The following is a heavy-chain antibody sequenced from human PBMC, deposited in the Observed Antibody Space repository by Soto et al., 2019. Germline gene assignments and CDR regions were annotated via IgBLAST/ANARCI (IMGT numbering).Heavy chain of an antibody. J-gene: IGHJ6*02. CDR3: AGPIAPRPSYYNYGKEV. V-gene: IGHV3-53*01. Sequence: EVQLVESGGGLIQPGGALRLSCAASGFSVSSTYMNWVRQAPGKGLEWVSLIYSGGATYYSDSVKGRFTNSRDNSKNILYLEMTSLRAEDTAVYFCAGPIAPRPSYYNYGKEVWGQGTTVTVSS. CDR1: GFSVSSTY. CDR2: IYSGGAT. D-gene: IGHD6-6*01.